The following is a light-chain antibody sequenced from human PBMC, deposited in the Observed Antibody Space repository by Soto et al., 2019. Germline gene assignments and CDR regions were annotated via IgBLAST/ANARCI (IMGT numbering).Light chain of an antibody. J-gene: IGLJ1*01. CDR3: CSLTTSHTYV. Sequence: SALTQPASVSGSPGQSITISCPGTSSDIGHYDYVSWYQQHPGKAPKLMIYHVTYRPSGVSNRYSGSKSGNSASLTISGLQADDEADYYCCSLTTSHTYVFGSGTKVTVL. CDR1: SSDIGHYDY. V-gene: IGLV2-14*03. CDR2: HVT.